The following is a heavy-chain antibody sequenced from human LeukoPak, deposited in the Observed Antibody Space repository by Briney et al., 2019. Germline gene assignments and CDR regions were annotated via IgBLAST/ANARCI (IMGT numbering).Heavy chain of an antibody. CDR2: IYMSGST. D-gene: IGHD7-27*01. CDR3: ARVVWGGDYHYSMDV. V-gene: IGHV4-61*02. J-gene: IGHJ6*03. Sequence: SQTLSLTCSVSGGSIRSGTDYWSWVRQPAGKGLEWIGRIYMSGSTDYNPSFKSRVTMSVDTSKNQLSLKLRSVTAADTAVYYCARVVWGGDYHYSMDVWGKGTTVIVSS. CDR1: GGSIRSGTDY.